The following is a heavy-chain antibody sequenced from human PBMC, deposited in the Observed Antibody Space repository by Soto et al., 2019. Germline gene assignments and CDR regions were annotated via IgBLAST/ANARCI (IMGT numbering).Heavy chain of an antibody. CDR3: ARDRLVRGVITYYYMDV. CDR1: GGSISSGTYY. CDR2: IYYSGST. J-gene: IGHJ6*03. Sequence: SETLSLTCTVSGGSISSGTYYWSWIRQHPGKGLEWIGYIYYSGSTNYNPSLKSRVTISVDTSKNQFSLKLSSVTAADTAVYYCARDRLVRGVITYYYMDVWGKGTTVTVSS. D-gene: IGHD3-10*01. V-gene: IGHV4-61*01.